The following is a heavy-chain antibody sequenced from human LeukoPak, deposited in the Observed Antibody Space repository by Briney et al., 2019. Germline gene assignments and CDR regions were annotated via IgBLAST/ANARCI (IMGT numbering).Heavy chain of an antibody. V-gene: IGHV3-30*04. J-gene: IGHJ4*02. CDR3: ARAQTRYYDILTGSSFDY. CDR1: GFTFSSYA. Sequence: GGSLRLSCAASGFTFSSYAMHWVRQAPGKGLEWVAVISYDGSNKYYADSVKGRFTISRDNSKNTLYLQMNSLRAEDTAVYCCARAQTRYYDILTGSSFDYWGQGTLVTVSS. D-gene: IGHD3-9*01. CDR2: ISYDGSNK.